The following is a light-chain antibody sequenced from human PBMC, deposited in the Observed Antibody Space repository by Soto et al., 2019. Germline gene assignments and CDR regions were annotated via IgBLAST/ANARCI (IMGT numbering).Light chain of an antibody. Sequence: QSVLTQTASVSGSPGQWITISCTGTSSDVGGYKRVSWYQQHPGKAPKLMIDEVSNRPSGISIRFSGSKSGNTASLTISGLQAEDEADYYCSSHTSSNTLVFGTGTKVTVL. CDR3: SSHTSSNTLV. CDR1: SSDVGGYKR. J-gene: IGLJ1*01. CDR2: EVS. V-gene: IGLV2-14*01.